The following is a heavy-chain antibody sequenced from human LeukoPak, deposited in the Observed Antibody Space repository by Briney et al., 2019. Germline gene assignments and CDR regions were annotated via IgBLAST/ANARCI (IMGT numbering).Heavy chain of an antibody. Sequence: GGSLRLSCAVSGFTLSSYWMHWVRQAPGKGLVWVSRMNSEGSVTTYADSVKGRFTVSRDNAKNTLYLQMNSLRAEDTAVYYCARDASLWGYFDHWGQGTLVTVSS. V-gene: IGHV3-74*01. CDR3: ARDASLWGYFDH. CDR1: GFTLSSYW. J-gene: IGHJ4*02. D-gene: IGHD3-16*01. CDR2: MNSEGSVT.